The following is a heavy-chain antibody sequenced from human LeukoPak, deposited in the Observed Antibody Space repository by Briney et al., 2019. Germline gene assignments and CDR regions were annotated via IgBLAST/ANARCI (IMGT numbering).Heavy chain of an antibody. CDR3: ARHNSGSYYPVAY. J-gene: IGHJ4*02. D-gene: IGHD1-26*01. CDR2: IYYSGST. Sequence: TSETLSLTCTVSGGSIGSSSYYWGWIRRHPGKGLEWLGSIYYSGSTYYNPSLKSRVTISGDTSKNQFSLKLSSVTAADTAVYYCARHNSGSYYPVAYWGQGTLVTVSS. CDR1: GGSIGSSSYY. V-gene: IGHV4-39*01.